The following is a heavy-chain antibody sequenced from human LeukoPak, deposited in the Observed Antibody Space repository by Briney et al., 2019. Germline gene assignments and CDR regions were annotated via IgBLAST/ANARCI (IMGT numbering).Heavy chain of an antibody. D-gene: IGHD3-10*01. J-gene: IGHJ4*02. Sequence: GGSLRLSSAASGFTFSSYGMSWVRQAPGKGLEWVSAISGSGGSTYYADSVKGRLTISRDNSKNTLYLQMNSLRAEDTAVYYCAKDRAALVRGERFDYWGQGTLVTVSS. CDR1: GFTFSSYG. CDR3: AKDRAALVRGERFDY. V-gene: IGHV3-23*01. CDR2: ISGSGGST.